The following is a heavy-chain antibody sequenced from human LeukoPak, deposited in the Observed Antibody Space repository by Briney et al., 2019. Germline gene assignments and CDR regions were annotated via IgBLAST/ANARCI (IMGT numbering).Heavy chain of an antibody. CDR3: ARNVRTVTTFYYYYGMDV. V-gene: IGHV3-33*01. CDR1: VFTFSSYC. CDR2: IWYDGSNK. D-gene: IGHD4-17*01. Sequence: GGSLRLSCAASVFTFSSYCMHWVRQAPGKGLEWVAVIWYDGSNKYYADSVKGRFTISRDNSKNTLYLQMNSLRAEDTAVYYCARNVRTVTTFYYYYGMDVWGQGTTVTVSS. J-gene: IGHJ6*02.